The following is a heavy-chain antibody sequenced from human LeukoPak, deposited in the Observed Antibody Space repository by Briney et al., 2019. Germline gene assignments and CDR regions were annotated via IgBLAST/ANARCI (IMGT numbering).Heavy chain of an antibody. V-gene: IGHV6-1*01. J-gene: IGHJ6*03. D-gene: IGHD6-19*01. CDR3: ARGFVAVAGTFSYYYYYMDV. CDR1: GDSVSSNSAA. Sequence: SQTLSLTCAISGDSVSSNSAAWNWIRQSPSRGLEWLGRTYYRSKWYNDYAVSVKSRITINPDTSKNQFSLQLNSVTPEDTAVYYCARGFVAVAGTFSYYYYYMDVWGKGTTVTVSS. CDR2: TYYRSKWYN.